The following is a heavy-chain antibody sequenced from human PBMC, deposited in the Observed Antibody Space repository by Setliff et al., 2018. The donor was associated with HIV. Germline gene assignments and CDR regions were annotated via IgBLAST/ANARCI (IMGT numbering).Heavy chain of an antibody. Sequence: SSETLSLTCTVSGGSISSSSYYWGWIRQPAGKGLEWIGSIYHSESTYYNPSLKSRVTISVDTSKNQFSLKLSSVTAADTAVYYCATDCAVVGGTGSLDSWGQGSLVTVSS. CDR1: GGSISSSSYY. CDR2: IYHSEST. V-gene: IGHV4-39*07. CDR3: ATDCAVVGGTGSLDS. J-gene: IGHJ4*02. D-gene: IGHD1-26*01.